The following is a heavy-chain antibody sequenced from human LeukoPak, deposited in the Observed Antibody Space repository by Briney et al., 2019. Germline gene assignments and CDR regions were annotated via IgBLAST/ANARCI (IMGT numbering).Heavy chain of an antibody. V-gene: IGHV4-34*01. CDR1: GGSFSGYY. D-gene: IGHD4-17*01. J-gene: IGHJ5*02. CDR3: ARGGRTYGDYGRWFDP. Sequence: SETLSLTCAVYGGSFSGYYWSWIRQPPGKGLEWIGEINHSGSTNYNPSLKSRVTISVDTSKNQFPLKLSSVTAADTAVYYCARGGRTYGDYGRWFDPWGQGTLVTVSS. CDR2: INHSGST.